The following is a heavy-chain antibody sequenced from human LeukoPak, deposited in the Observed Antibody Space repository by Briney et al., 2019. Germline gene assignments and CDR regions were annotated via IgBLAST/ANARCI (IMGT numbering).Heavy chain of an antibody. J-gene: IGHJ4*02. V-gene: IGHV6-1*01. CDR2: TYYRSKWYN. Sequence: SQTLSLTCDISGDSVSSNSAAWNWIRQSPSRGLEWLGRTYYRSKWYNDYAVSMKSRITINPDTSKDQFSLQLNSVTPEDTAVYYCARDAGSGWSSFDYWGQGTLVTVSS. CDR3: ARDAGSGWSSFDY. CDR1: GDSVSSNSAA. D-gene: IGHD6-19*01.